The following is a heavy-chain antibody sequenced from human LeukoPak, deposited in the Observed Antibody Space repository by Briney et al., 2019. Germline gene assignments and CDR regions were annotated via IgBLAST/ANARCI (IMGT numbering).Heavy chain of an antibody. D-gene: IGHD3-22*01. CDR3: ARVTTWLLNGPRQSWFDP. V-gene: IGHV1-18*01. Sequence: ASVKVSCKASGYTFTSYGISWVRQAPGQGLEWMGWISAYNGNTNYAQKLQGRVTMTTDTSTSTAYMELRSLISDDTAVYYCARVTTWLLNGPRQSWFDPWGQGTLVTVSS. CDR2: ISAYNGNT. CDR1: GYTFTSYG. J-gene: IGHJ5*02.